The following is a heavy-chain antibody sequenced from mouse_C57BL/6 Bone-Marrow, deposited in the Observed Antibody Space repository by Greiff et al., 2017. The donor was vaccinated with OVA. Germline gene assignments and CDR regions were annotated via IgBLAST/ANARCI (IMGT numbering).Heavy chain of an antibody. V-gene: IGHV1-15*01. CDR1: GYTFTDYE. Sequence: QVQLQQSGAGLVRPGASVTLSCKASGYTFTDYEMHWVKQTPVHGLEWIGAIDPETGGTAYNQKVKGKVIMTGDKTTSTAYLELRSLTCEDSAVYVCTRWDYYGSNYAMDYWGQGTSVTVSS. J-gene: IGHJ4*01. D-gene: IGHD1-1*01. CDR2: IDPETGGT. CDR3: TRWDYYGSNYAMDY.